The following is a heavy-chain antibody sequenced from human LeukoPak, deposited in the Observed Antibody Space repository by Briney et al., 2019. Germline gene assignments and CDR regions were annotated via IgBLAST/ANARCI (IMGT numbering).Heavy chain of an antibody. V-gene: IGHV5-51*01. CDR2: IYPGDSDT. Sequence: GWIRQPPGKGLEWMGIIYPGDSDTRYSPSFQGQVTISADKSISTAYLQWSSLKASDTAMYYCARLTYGSGRNTYDYWGQGTLVTVSS. D-gene: IGHD3-10*01. J-gene: IGHJ4*02. CDR3: ARLTYGSGRNTYDY.